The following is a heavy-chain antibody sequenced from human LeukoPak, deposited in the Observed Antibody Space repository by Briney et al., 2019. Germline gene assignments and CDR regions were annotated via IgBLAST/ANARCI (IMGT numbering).Heavy chain of an antibody. Sequence: LGRSLRLSCAASGFTFDDYAMHWVRQAPGKGLEWVSGISWNSGSIGYADSVKGRFTISRDNAKNSLYLQMNSLRAEDTALYYCAKDVGATTPWYFDYWGQGTLVTVSS. CDR3: AKDVGATTPWYFDY. D-gene: IGHD1-26*01. CDR2: ISWNSGSI. J-gene: IGHJ4*02. V-gene: IGHV3-9*01. CDR1: GFTFDDYA.